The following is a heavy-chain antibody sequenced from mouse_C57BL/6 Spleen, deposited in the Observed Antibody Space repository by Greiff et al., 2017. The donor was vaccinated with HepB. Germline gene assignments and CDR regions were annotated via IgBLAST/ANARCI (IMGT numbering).Heavy chain of an antibody. V-gene: IGHV1-72*01. Sequence: VQLQQPGAELVKPGASVKLSCKASGYTFTSYWMHWVKQRPGRGLEWIGRIDPSSGGTKYNEKFKGKATLTVDKPSSTAYMQLSSLTSEDSAVYYCAREGGLLGYFDYWGQGTTLTVSS. CDR1: GYTFTSYW. CDR2: IDPSSGGT. J-gene: IGHJ2*01. CDR3: AREGGLLGYFDY. D-gene: IGHD1-1*01.